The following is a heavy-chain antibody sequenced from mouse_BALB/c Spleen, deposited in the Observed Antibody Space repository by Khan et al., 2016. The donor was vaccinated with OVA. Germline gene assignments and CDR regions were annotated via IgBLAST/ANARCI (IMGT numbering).Heavy chain of an antibody. Sequence: QVQLKESGAELARPGASVKMSCKASGYTFTSYTMHWVKQRPGQGLEWIGYINPSNDYTNYNQKFKDKATLTADKSSSTANMQLSSLTSEDAAVDYCTREGPYDGNYGAWFADWGQGSLVTVSA. D-gene: IGHD2-10*01. V-gene: IGHV1-4*01. CDR3: TREGPYDGNYGAWFAD. CDR1: GYTFTSYT. J-gene: IGHJ3*01. CDR2: INPSNDYT.